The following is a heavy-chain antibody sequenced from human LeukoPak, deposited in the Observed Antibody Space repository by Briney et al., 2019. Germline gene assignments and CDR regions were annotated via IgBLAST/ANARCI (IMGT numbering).Heavy chain of an antibody. CDR1: GFTFSSYA. V-gene: IGHV3-23*01. Sequence: PGGSLRLSCAASGFTFSSYAMSWVRQAPGKGLEWVSAISGSGGSTYYADSVKGRFTISRDNSKNTLYLQMNSLRAEDTAVYYCAAMTTVTTSYFDYWGQGTLATVSS. CDR2: ISGSGGST. D-gene: IGHD4-17*01. CDR3: AAMTTVTTSYFDY. J-gene: IGHJ4*02.